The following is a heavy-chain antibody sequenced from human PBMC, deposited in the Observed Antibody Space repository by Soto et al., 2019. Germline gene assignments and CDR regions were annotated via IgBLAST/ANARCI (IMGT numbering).Heavy chain of an antibody. CDR3: GSVGYCSSTNCLFYYYHYGMDV. CDR1: GGTFSSHA. Sequence: SVKVSCKASGGTFSSHAISWVRQAPGRGLEWMGGIIPIFGTTNYAQNFRARVTITADESTSTAYMELSSLTSEDTAVYYCGSVGYCSSTNCLFYYYHYGMDVWCQGTTVTVSS. J-gene: IGHJ6*02. D-gene: IGHD2-2*03. CDR2: IIPIFGTT. V-gene: IGHV1-69*13.